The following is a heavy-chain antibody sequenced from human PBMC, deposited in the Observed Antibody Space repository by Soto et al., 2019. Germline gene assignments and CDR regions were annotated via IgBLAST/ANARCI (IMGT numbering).Heavy chain of an antibody. CDR1: GYTFASYG. Sequence: ASVKVSCKASGYTFASYGFSWVRQAPGQGLEWVAWISANSGDTNSAQKFQDRVTLTTDTSTSTAYMDLRSLRSDDTAVYYCARDFRDSCRGTSCIYFDYWGPGTLVTVSS. J-gene: IGHJ4*02. V-gene: IGHV1-18*01. CDR2: ISANSGDT. D-gene: IGHD2-2*01. CDR3: ARDFRDSCRGTSCIYFDY.